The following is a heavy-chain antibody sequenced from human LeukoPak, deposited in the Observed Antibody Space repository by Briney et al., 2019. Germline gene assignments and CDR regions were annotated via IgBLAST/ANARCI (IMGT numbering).Heavy chain of an antibody. CDR2: IYHSGSS. CDR3: ARDEETEKNNWFDP. D-gene: IGHD1-14*01. CDR1: GYSISSGYY. Sequence: SETLSLTCAVSGYSISSGYYWGWIRQPPGKGLEWIGSIYHSGSSYYNPSLKSRVTISVDTSKNQFSLKLSSVTAVDTAVYYCARDEETEKNNWFDPWGQGTLVTVSS. J-gene: IGHJ5*02. V-gene: IGHV4-38-2*02.